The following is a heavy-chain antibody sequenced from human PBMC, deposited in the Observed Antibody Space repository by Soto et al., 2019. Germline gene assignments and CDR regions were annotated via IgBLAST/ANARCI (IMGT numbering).Heavy chain of an antibody. CDR3: ARTPSLWFGELSKPNYFDY. V-gene: IGHV1-18*04. D-gene: IGHD3-10*01. J-gene: IGHJ4*02. Sequence: QVQLVQSGAEVKKPGASVKVSCKASGYTFTSYGISWVRQAPGQGLEWMGWISAYNGNTNYAQKLQGRVTMTTDTSTSTAYMELRSLRSDDTAVYYCARTPSLWFGELSKPNYFDYWDQGTLVTVSS. CDR1: GYTFTSYG. CDR2: ISAYNGNT.